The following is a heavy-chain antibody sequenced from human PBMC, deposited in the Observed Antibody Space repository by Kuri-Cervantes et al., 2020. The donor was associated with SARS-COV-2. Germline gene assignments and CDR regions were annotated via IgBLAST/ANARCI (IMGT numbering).Heavy chain of an antibody. CDR3: ARLPYYYYYMDV. V-gene: IGHV4-61*09. CDR2: LDTSGNT. J-gene: IGHJ6*03. CDR1: GVSVSGGTYY. Sequence: SETLSLTCDVSGVSVSGGTYYWSWIRQPAGKGLEWIGHLDTSGNTTYNPSLKSRVTISVDTSKNQFSLKLSSVTAADTAVYYCARLPYYYYYMDVWGKGTTVTVSS.